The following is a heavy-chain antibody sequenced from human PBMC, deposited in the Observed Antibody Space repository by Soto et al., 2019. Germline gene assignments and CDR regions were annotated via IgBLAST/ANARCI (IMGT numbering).Heavy chain of an antibody. Sequence: QVQLVQSGPEVKMPGSSVKVSCKASGDTFNSYTINWVRQAPGQGLQWMGRTIPILAMSNYALKFQGRVTXTXDXXTTTAYMELSRLRSDDTAVYCCAASYGSGSRAFDYWGQGTLVTVSS. CDR2: TIPILAMS. D-gene: IGHD3-10*01. J-gene: IGHJ4*02. V-gene: IGHV1-69*02. CDR1: GDTFNSYT. CDR3: AASYGSGSRAFDY.